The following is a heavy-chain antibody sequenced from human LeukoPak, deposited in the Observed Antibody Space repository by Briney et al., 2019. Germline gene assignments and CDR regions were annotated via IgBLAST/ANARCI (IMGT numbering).Heavy chain of an antibody. CDR2: IIPIFGMA. CDR1: GGTFSSYA. D-gene: IGHD3-22*01. J-gene: IGHJ4*02. Sequence: SVKVSCKASGGTFSSYAISWVRQAPGQGLEWMGRIIPIFGMANYAQKFQGRVTITADKSTSTAYMELSSLRSEDTAVYYCAREGYYDSSGYYPPAYYFDYWGQGTLVTVSS. CDR3: AREGYYDSSGYYPPAYYFDY. V-gene: IGHV1-69*04.